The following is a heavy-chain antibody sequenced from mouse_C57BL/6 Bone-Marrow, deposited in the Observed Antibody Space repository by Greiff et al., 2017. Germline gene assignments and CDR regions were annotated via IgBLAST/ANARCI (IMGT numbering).Heavy chain of an antibody. D-gene: IGHD1-1*01. CDR3: ARGAFYGSGPFYWYFDV. CDR2: IYPRSGNT. V-gene: IGHV1-81*01. Sequence: QVQLQQSGAELARPGASVKLSCKASGYTFTSYGISWVKQRTGQGLEWIGEIYPRSGNTYYNEKFKGKATLPADTSSSTAYMELRSLTSEDSAVYFCARGAFYGSGPFYWYFDVWGTGTTVTVSS. J-gene: IGHJ1*03. CDR1: GYTFTSYG.